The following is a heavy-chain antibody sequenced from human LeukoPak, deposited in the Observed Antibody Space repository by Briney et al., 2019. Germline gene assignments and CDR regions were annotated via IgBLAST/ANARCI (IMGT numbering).Heavy chain of an antibody. D-gene: IGHD2-21*01. CDR3: AKSGPVHRYYYYGMDV. V-gene: IGHV3-23*01. CDR1: GFTFSSYA. Sequence: GGSLRLSCAASGFTFSSYAMSWVRQAPGKGLEWGSAISGSGGSTYYADSVKGRFTISRDNSKNTLYLQMNSLRAEDTAVYYSAKSGPVHRYYYYGMDVWGQGTTVTVSS. CDR2: ISGSGGST. J-gene: IGHJ6*02.